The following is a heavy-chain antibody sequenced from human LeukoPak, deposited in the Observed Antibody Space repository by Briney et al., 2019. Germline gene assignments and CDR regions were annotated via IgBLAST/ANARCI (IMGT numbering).Heavy chain of an antibody. CDR1: GGSISSYY. Sequence: PSETLSLTCTVSGGSISSYYWSWIRQPPGKGLEWIGYIYYSGSTNYNPSLKSRVTISVDTSKNQFSLKLSSVTAADTAVYYCARDVEKAYYYGAGSYYHEYYFDYWGQGTLVTVSS. CDR2: IYYSGST. J-gene: IGHJ4*02. V-gene: IGHV4-59*12. CDR3: ARDVEKAYYYGAGSYYHEYYFDY. D-gene: IGHD3-10*01.